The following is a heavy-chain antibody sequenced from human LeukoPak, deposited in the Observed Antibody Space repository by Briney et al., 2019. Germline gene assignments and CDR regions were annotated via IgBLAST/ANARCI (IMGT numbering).Heavy chain of an antibody. CDR1: GGSISSGGYY. J-gene: IGHJ5*02. CDR3: ARTTTIFEATANWFDP. D-gene: IGHD3-3*01. V-gene: IGHV4-30-2*01. Sequence: SETLSLTCTVSGGSISSGGYYWSWIRQPPGKGLEWIGYIYHSGSTYYNPSLKSRVTISVDTSKNQFSLKLSSVTAADTAVYYCARTTTIFEATANWFDPWGQGTLVTVSS. CDR2: IYHSGST.